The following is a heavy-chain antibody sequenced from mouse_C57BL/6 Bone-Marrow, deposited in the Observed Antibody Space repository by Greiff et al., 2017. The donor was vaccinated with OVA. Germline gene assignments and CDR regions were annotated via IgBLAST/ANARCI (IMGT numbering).Heavy chain of an antibody. D-gene: IGHD1-1*01. CDR3: ARGGIYYGSSYVGAMDY. Sequence: QVQLKQSGAELMKPGASVKLSCKATGYTFTGYWIEWVKQRPGHGLEWIGEILPGSGSTNYNEKFKGKATFTADTSSNTAYMQLSSLTTEDSAIYYCARGGIYYGSSYVGAMDYWGQGTSVTVSS. CDR1: GYTFTGYW. J-gene: IGHJ4*01. V-gene: IGHV1-9*01. CDR2: ILPGSGST.